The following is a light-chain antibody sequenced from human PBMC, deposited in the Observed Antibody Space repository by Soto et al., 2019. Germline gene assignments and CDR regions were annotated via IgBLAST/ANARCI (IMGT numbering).Light chain of an antibody. J-gene: IGKJ2*01. V-gene: IGKV3-11*01. CDR3: QQRPNRPPYT. CDR1: QTISSC. CDR2: DAS. Sequence: EIVLTQSPASLSLAPGERATLSCRASQTISSCLAWYQQKPGQAPRLLIYDASNRATGNPTRFSGSGSGTDFPLTISSLEPEDFAVHYCQQRPNRPPYTFGQGTKLQIQ.